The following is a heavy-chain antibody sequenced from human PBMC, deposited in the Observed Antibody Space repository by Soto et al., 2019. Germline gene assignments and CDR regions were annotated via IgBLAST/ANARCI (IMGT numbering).Heavy chain of an antibody. Sequence: SGPTLVNPTQTLTLTCTFSGVSLSTSGVGVGWVRQPPGKALEWLALIYWDDDKRYSPSLKSRLTITKDTSKNQVVLTMTNMDPVDTATYYCAHRRDSSSWYFPDYYGMDVWGQGTTVTVSS. CDR1: GVSLSTSGVG. J-gene: IGHJ6*02. CDR2: IYWDDDK. CDR3: AHRRDSSSWYFPDYYGMDV. D-gene: IGHD6-13*01. V-gene: IGHV2-5*02.